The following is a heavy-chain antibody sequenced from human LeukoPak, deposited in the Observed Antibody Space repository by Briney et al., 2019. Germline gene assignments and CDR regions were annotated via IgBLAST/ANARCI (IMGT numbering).Heavy chain of an antibody. V-gene: IGHV1-18*01. J-gene: IGHJ5*02. D-gene: IGHD3-22*01. Sequence: GASVKVSCKTSGYTFTSYGISWVRQAPGQGLEWMGWISAYNGNTNYAQKLQGRVTMTTDTSTSTAYMELRSLRSDDTAVYYCARSPYYYDTDNRFDPWGQGTLVTVSS. CDR3: ARSPYYYDTDNRFDP. CDR2: ISAYNGNT. CDR1: GYTFTSYG.